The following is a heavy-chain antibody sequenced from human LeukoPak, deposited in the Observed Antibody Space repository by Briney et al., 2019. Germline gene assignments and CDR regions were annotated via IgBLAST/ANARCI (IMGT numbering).Heavy chain of an antibody. V-gene: IGHV4-39*07. J-gene: IGHJ4*02. CDR1: GGSISSGSYY. CDR3: VRRVHGYCSSTSCYDN. Sequence: SQTLSLTCTVSGGSISSGSYYWSWIRQPAGKGLEWIGSIYYSGRTYYNPSLKSRVTISVDTSKNQFSLKLSSVTAADTAVYYCVRRVHGYCSSTSCYDNWGQGTLVTVSS. CDR2: IYYSGRT. D-gene: IGHD2-2*03.